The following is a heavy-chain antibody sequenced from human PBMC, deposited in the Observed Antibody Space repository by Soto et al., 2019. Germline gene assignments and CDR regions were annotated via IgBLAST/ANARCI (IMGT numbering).Heavy chain of an antibody. J-gene: IGHJ4*02. CDR1: GFSLSTREVG. D-gene: IGHD6-13*01. CDR3: AHIGVSRWFEF. CDR2: IYWDDDK. Sequence: SGPTLMNPTQTLALNCTFSGFSLSTREVGVGWIRQPPGKALEWLALIYWDDDKRYSPSLKTRLTITKDISKNQVVLTMTNMDPIDTATYSCAHIGVSRWFEFWGQGTLVTVSS. V-gene: IGHV2-5*02.